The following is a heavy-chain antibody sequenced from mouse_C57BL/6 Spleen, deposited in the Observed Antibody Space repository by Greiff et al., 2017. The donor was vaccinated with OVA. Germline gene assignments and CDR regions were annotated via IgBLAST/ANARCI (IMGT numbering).Heavy chain of an antibody. Sequence: EVKLMESGGSLVKPGGSLKLSCAASGFTFSSYTMSWVRQTPEKRLEWVATISGGGGNTYYPDSVKGRFTISRDNAKNTLYLQMSSLRSEDTALYYCARHIYYGNFFDYWGQGTTLTVSS. CDR2: ISGGGGNT. CDR3: ARHIYYGNFFDY. V-gene: IGHV5-9*01. J-gene: IGHJ2*01. CDR1: GFTFSSYT. D-gene: IGHD2-1*01.